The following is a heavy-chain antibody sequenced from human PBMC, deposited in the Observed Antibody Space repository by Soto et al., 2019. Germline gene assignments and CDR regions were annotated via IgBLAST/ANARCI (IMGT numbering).Heavy chain of an antibody. CDR3: ARGEITMVRGVIIKGNAFDI. V-gene: IGHV1-69*02. J-gene: IGHJ3*02. CDR2: IIPILGIA. CDR1: GGTFSSYT. D-gene: IGHD3-10*01. Sequence: ASVKVSCKASGGTFSSYTISWVRQAPGQGLEWMGRIIPILGIANYAQKFQGRVTITADKSTSTAYMELSSLRSEDTAVYYCARGEITMVRGVIIKGNAFDIWGQGTMVTVSS.